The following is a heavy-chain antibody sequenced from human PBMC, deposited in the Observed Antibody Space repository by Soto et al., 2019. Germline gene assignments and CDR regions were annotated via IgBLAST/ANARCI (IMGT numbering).Heavy chain of an antibody. Sequence: EVQLLESGGGLEQPGGSLRLSCAASGFTFSSYAMSWVRQAPGKGLEWVSAISGSGGSTVYADSVKGRFTISRDNSKNTLYLQMNSLRAEVTAVYYCANPYCSSTSCYHYYYAMDVWGQGTTVTVSS. CDR2: ISGSGGST. J-gene: IGHJ6*02. CDR1: GFTFSSYA. CDR3: ANPYCSSTSCYHYYYAMDV. V-gene: IGHV3-23*01. D-gene: IGHD2-2*01.